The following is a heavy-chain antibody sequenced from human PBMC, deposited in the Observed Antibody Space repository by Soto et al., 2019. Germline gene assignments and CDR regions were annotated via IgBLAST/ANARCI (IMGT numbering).Heavy chain of an antibody. V-gene: IGHV3-13*01. CDR3: AKSQEIGTHFFDS. CDR2: IGTAGDT. J-gene: IGHJ4*02. CDR1: GFTFTRYS. D-gene: IGHD6-13*01. Sequence: HPGGSLRLSCAASGFTFTRYSMNWVRQAPGKGLEWVSSIGTAGDTYYAVSVKGRFTISRDNAKNSLSLQMNSLRAGDMVVYFCAKSQEIGTHFFDSWGQGTQVTVSS.